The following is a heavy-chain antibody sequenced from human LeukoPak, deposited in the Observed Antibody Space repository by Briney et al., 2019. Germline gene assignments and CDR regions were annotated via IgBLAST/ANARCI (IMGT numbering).Heavy chain of an antibody. V-gene: IGHV4-4*07. CDR1: GGSISSYY. CDR2: IYSSGDT. CDR3: AKVQKGATDGNVIDD. D-gene: IGHD4/OR15-4a*01. J-gene: IGHJ4*02. Sequence: SETLSLTCAVSGGSISSYYWTWSRQPAGKGLEWIGRIYSSGDTNYNPSLKSRLSMSVDTSKNQFSLKMSSVTAADTAVDYCAKVQKGATDGNVIDDWGQGTLVTVSS.